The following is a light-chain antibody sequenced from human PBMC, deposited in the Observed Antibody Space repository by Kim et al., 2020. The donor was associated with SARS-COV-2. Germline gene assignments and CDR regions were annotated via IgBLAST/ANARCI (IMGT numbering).Light chain of an antibody. CDR1: QDISKY. V-gene: IGKV1-33*01. CDR3: QQYDGLPPWT. CDR2: DAS. J-gene: IGKJ1*01. Sequence: DIQMTQSPSSLSASVGDGVTITCRASQDISKYLNWYQQKAGKPPRLLIYDASNLETGVPSRFNGGGSGTVFTLTISNLKPEDFATYYCQQYDGLPPWTFGQGTKVDIK.